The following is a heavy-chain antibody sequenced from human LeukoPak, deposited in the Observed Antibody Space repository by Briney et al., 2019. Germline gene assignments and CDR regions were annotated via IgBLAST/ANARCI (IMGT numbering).Heavy chain of an antibody. D-gene: IGHD6-13*01. CDR2: IYYSGST. V-gene: IGHV4-39*01. Sequence: SETLSLTCTVSGGSISSSSYYWGWIRQPPWRGLEWIGSIYYSGSTFYNPSLKSRVTISVDTSKNQFSLKLSSLTAEDTAVYYSARHPYSSSCKWPDYWDHGTLVTVSS. J-gene: IGHJ4*01. CDR1: GGSISSSSYY. CDR3: ARHPYSSSCKWPDY.